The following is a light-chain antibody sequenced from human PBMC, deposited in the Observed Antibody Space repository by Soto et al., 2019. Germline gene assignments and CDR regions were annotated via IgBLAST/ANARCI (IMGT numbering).Light chain of an antibody. Sequence: QSALTQPRSVSGSPGQSVTISCTGTSSDVGGYDYVSWYQQHPGKAPKLIIYDVTKRPSGVPDRFSGSKSGNTASLTISGLQAEDEADYYCLSYAGSYTLVVFGGGTKLTVL. V-gene: IGLV2-11*01. J-gene: IGLJ2*01. CDR1: SSDVGGYDY. CDR2: DVT. CDR3: LSYAGSYTLVV.